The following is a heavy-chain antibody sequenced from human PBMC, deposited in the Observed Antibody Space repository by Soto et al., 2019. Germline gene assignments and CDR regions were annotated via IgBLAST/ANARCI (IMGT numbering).Heavy chain of an antibody. J-gene: IGHJ3*02. CDR2: TSAYNGNT. V-gene: IGHV1-18*01. Sequence: ASVKVSCKASGYTFTSNGSSWVRQAPGQGLEWMGWTSAYNGNTNYAQKLQGRVTISRDNAKNTLYLQMNSLRAEDTAVYYCARVLYGAFDIWGQGTMVTVSS. CDR3: ARVLYGAFDI. CDR1: GYTFTSNG. D-gene: IGHD4-17*01.